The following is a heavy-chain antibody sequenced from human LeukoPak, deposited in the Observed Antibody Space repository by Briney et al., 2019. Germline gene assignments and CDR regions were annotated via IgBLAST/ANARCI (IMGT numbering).Heavy chain of an antibody. V-gene: IGHV3-7*03. D-gene: IGHD6-19*01. CDR3: ASLAVAGTGGFAY. Sequence: PGGSLRLSCVASGFIFSSYWMTWVRQAPGKGLEWVANIKQDGSEKYYVDSVKGRFTISRDNAKNSLYLQMNSLRAEDTAVYYCASLAVAGTGGFAYWGQGTPVTVSS. CDR1: GFIFSSYW. CDR2: IKQDGSEK. J-gene: IGHJ4*02.